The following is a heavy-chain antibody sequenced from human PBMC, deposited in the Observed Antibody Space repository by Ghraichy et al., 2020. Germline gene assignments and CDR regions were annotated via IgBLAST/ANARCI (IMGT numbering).Heavy chain of an antibody. Sequence: GGSLRLSCAASGFTFDNYAIHWVRQAPGKGLEIVSIISGNGGHTYYADSVKGRVTISRDNSKNTVYLQMASLGVEDMAVYYCARGRDYDFWSGYWVVNYDYAMDVWGHGTTVTVSS. D-gene: IGHD3-3*01. CDR2: ISGNGGHT. J-gene: IGHJ6*02. CDR1: GFTFDNYA. V-gene: IGHV3-64*02. CDR3: ARGRDYDFWSGYWVVNYDYAMDV.